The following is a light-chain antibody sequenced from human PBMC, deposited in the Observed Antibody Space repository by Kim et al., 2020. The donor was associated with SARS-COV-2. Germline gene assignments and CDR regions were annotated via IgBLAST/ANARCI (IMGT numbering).Light chain of an antibody. J-gene: IGLJ3*02. CDR3: QVWDSSSGHRV. Sequence: AGKTAMGTCKGKNISSKRVQWYQQKHGPDHAMVFHYDSDRTSGCLERFSCSNSGEKATLTISRGEAGDEDDSYCQVWDSSSGHRVFGGGTQLTVL. CDR1: NISSKR. CDR2: YDS. V-gene: IGLV3-21*04.